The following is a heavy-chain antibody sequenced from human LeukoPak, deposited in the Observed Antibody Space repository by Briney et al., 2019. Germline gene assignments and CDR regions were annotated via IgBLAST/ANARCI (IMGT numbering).Heavy chain of an antibody. CDR2: IYYSGST. J-gene: IGHJ6*03. CDR1: GGSISSSSYY. Sequence: PSETLSLTCTVSGGSISSSSYYWGWIRQPPGKGLEWIGSIYYSGSTYYNPSLKSRVTISVDTSKNQFSLKLSSVTAADTAVYYCARVVLSLVSYMDIWGKGTTVTISS. CDR3: ARVVLSLVSYMDI. V-gene: IGHV4-39*01. D-gene: IGHD2-2*01.